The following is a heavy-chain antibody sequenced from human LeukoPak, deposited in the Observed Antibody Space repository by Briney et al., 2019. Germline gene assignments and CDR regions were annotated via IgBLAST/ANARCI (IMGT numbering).Heavy chain of an antibody. D-gene: IGHD3-9*01. CDR1: EFTFSSYV. CDR2: INYNGVIT. CDR3: AKLGVRLTSTGQDY. J-gene: IGHJ4*02. Sequence: GGSLRLSCAASEFTFSSYVMYWVRQAPGKGLEWVAAINYNGVITDYADSVRGRFTISRDNPKNTLYLQMNSLRGEDTAVYYCAKLGVRLTSTGQDYWGQGTLVTVSS. V-gene: IGHV3-23*01.